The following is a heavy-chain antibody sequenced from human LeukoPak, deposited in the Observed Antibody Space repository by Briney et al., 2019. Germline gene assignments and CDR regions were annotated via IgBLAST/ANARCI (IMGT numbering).Heavy chain of an antibody. CDR2: INAGTGNT. CDR3: GRGNVVCAAGGY. Sequence: LGASVKVSCKASGYTFTTYAMHWVRQAPGQRLEWMGWINAGTGNTKYSQKFQGRLTITRDTSASTAYMELSSLRSEDTAVYYCGRGNVVCAAGGYWGQGILVTVSS. CDR1: GYTFTTYA. J-gene: IGHJ4*02. V-gene: IGHV1-3*01. D-gene: IGHD6-13*01.